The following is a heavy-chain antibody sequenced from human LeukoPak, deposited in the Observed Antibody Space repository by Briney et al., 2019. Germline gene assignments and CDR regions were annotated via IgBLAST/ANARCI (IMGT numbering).Heavy chain of an antibody. V-gene: IGHV4-30-4*01. CDR3: ARGYSDYSLGY. D-gene: IGHD4-11*01. CDR1: GGSISIGDYS. J-gene: IGHJ4*02. CDR2: IYNTGST. Sequence: SQTLSLTCTVSGGSISIGDYSWTWIRQTPGQGLEWIGNIYNTGSTHFNPSLRSRLSLSLDTSKNQLSLKLNSVTAADTAVYYCARGYSDYSLGYWGQGSLVIVSS.